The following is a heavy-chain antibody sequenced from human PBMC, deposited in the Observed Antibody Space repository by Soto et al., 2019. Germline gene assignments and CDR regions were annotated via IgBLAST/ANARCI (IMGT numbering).Heavy chain of an antibody. D-gene: IGHD7-27*01. CDR1: GYTFTSYD. V-gene: IGHV1-8*01. Sequence: GASVKVSCKASGYTFTSYDINWVRQATGQGLEWMGWMNPNSGNTGYAQKFQGRVTMTRNTSISTAYMELSSLRSEDTAVYYCARLVVGNWGSTRYFDYWGQGTLVTVSS. CDR2: MNPNSGNT. J-gene: IGHJ4*02. CDR3: ARLVVGNWGSTRYFDY.